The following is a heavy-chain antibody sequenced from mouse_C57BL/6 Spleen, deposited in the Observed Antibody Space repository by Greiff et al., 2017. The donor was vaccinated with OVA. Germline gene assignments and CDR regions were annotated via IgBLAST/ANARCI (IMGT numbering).Heavy chain of an antibody. V-gene: IGHV1-59*01. CDR1: GYTFTSYW. CDR2: IDPSDSYT. CDR3: ARALIDY. Sequence: QVQLQQSGAELVRPGTSVKLSCKASGYTFTSYWMHWVKQRPGQGLEWIGVIDPSDSYTNYNQKFKGKATLTVDTSSSTAYMQLSSLTSEDSAVYYCARALIDYWGQGTTLTVSS. J-gene: IGHJ2*01.